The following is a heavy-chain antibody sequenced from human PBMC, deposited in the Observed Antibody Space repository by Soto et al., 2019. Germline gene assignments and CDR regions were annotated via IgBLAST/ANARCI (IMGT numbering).Heavy chain of an antibody. D-gene: IGHD6-13*01. CDR2: TYYRSKWYN. CDR3: ARDHSSSWYRRSGNWFDP. Sequence: SQTLSLTCAISGDSVSSNSAAWNWIRQSPSRGLEWLGRTYYRSKWYNDYAVSVKSRITINPDTSKNQFSLQLNSVTPEDTAVYYCARDHSSSWYRRSGNWFDPWGQGTLVTVSS. J-gene: IGHJ5*02. CDR1: GDSVSSNSAA. V-gene: IGHV6-1*01.